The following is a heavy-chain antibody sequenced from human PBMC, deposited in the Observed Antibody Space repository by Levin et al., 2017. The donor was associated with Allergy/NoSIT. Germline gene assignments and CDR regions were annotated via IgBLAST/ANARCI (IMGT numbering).Heavy chain of an antibody. CDR3: AGEITHPINYYYYAMDV. D-gene: IGHD1-14*01. V-gene: IGHV3-33*01. CDR2: IWFDGSNK. CDR1: GITFSGYG. J-gene: IGHJ6*02. Sequence: GGSLRLSCTTSGITFSGYGMYWVRQAPGKGLEWVALIWFDGSNKYYGDSVKGRFTISRDNSKNTLYLQMNSLRPEDTAVYYCAGEITHPINYYYYAMDVWGQGTTVTVSS.